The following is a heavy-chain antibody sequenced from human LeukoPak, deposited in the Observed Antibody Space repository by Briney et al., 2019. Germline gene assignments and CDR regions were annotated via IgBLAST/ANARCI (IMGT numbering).Heavy chain of an antibody. D-gene: IGHD3-10*01. V-gene: IGHV1-8*03. CDR1: GGTFSSYA. Sequence: ASVKVSCKASGGTFSSYAISWVRQATGQGLEWMGWMNPYTGQTAFAQKFQGRVTITRNTSISTAYMELSSLRSEDTAVYYCARDSVGSYYNGVFDYWGQGTLVTVSS. CDR2: MNPYTGQT. CDR3: ARDSVGSYYNGVFDY. J-gene: IGHJ4*02.